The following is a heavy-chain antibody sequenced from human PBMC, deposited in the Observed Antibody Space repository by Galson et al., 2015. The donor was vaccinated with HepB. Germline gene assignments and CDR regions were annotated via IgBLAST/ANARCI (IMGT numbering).Heavy chain of an antibody. CDR1: GYTFTYRY. J-gene: IGHJ4*02. CDR3: AIGPTSLYFDY. CDR2: ITPFNGNT. Sequence: SVKVSCKASGYTFTYRYLHWVRQAPGQVLEWMGWITPFNGNTNYAQKFQDRVTITRDRSMSTAYMELSSLRSEDTAMYYCAIGPTSLYFDYWGQGTLVTVSS. D-gene: IGHD3-10*01. V-gene: IGHV1-45*02.